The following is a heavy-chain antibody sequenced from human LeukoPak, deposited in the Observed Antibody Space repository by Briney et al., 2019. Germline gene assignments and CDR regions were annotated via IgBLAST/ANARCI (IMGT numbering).Heavy chain of an antibody. V-gene: IGHV1-2*02. CDR2: INPNSGST. CDR1: GYSFTANF. Sequence: ASVKVSCKASGYSFTANFINWVRQAPGQGLEWMGWINPNSGSTSNAQNFQGRVTMTRDTSINTVYMELSGLRFDDTAVYYCAREGKVGLTTFDYWGKGSLVTVSS. D-gene: IGHD4/OR15-4a*01. CDR3: AREGKVGLTTFDY. J-gene: IGHJ4*02.